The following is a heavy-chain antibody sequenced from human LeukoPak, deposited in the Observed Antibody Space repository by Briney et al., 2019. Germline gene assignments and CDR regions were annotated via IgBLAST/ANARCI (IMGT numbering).Heavy chain of an antibody. CDR3: ALGGPSASDYYYNYGMDV. D-gene: IGHD6-25*01. Sequence: ASVKVSCKASGYTFTGYYMHWVRQAPGQGLAWMGWINPNSGGTNYAQKFQGRVTMTRDTSISTAYMELSRLRSDDTAVYYCALGGPSASDYYYNYGMDVWGQGTTVTVSS. V-gene: IGHV1-2*02. J-gene: IGHJ6*02. CDR1: GYTFTGYY. CDR2: INPNSGGT.